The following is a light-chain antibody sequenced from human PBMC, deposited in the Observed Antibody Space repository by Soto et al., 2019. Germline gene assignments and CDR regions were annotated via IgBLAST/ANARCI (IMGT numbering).Light chain of an antibody. J-gene: IGKJ4*01. CDR3: QQYGSSPLT. V-gene: IGKV3-20*01. CDR1: QSVSSSY. Sequence: EIVMTQSPATLSVSPGERPTLSCRASQSVSSSYLAWYQQKHGQAPRXXIYGASSRATGIPDRFSGSGSGTDLTITISRLEPEDFEVYDGQQYGSSPLTFGGGTKVDIK. CDR2: GAS.